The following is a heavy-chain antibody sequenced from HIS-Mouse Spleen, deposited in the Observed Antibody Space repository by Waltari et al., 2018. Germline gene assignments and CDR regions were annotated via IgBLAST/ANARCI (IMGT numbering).Heavy chain of an antibody. D-gene: IGHD7-27*01. J-gene: IGHJ2*01. CDR3: ARNLNWGDRYWYFDL. CDR2: IKQDGSEK. V-gene: IGHV3-7*01. CDR1: GFPFSSYC. Sequence: EVQLVESGGGLVQPGGSLRLSCAASGFPFSSYCMSWVRQAPGKGLEWVANIKQDGSEKYYVDSVKGRFTISRDNAKNSLYLQMNSLRAEDTAVYYCARNLNWGDRYWYFDLWGRGTLVTVSS.